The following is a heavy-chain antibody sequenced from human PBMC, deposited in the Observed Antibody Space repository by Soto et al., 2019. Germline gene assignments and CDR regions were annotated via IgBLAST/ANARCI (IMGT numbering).Heavy chain of an antibody. Sequence: SETLSLTCAVAGGSFTSNSWLTWFRQPPGQGLEWIGEIYRTGSTNYNPSLKSRVTISLDKSENQFSLKVTSLTAADTAVYYCASRDPGTSVDYWGQGTLVTVSS. CDR1: GGSFTSNSW. CDR2: IYRTGST. V-gene: IGHV4-4*02. CDR3: ASRDPGTSVDY. D-gene: IGHD1-7*01. J-gene: IGHJ4*02.